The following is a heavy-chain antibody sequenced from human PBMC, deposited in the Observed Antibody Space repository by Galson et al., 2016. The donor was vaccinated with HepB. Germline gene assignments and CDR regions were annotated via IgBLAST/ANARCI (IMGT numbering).Heavy chain of an antibody. D-gene: IGHD2/OR15-2a*01. V-gene: IGHV3-7*03. J-gene: IGHJ1*01. CDR3: ARESTACAD. CDR1: GFTISSNW. Sequence: SLRLSCAASGFTISSNWMNWVRQAPGKGLEWVANINQDASEENYVDSVKGRFIISRDDAKNSLYLPMNSLRADDTAMYYYARESTACADWGQGTLVTVSS. CDR2: INQDASEE.